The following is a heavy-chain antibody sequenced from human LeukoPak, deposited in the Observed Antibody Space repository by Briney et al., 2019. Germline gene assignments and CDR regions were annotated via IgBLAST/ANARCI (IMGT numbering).Heavy chain of an antibody. V-gene: IGHV1-2*06. Sequence: GASVKVSCKASGYTFTGYYMHWVRQAPGQGLEWMGRINPNSGGTNCAQKFQGRVTMTRDTSISTAYMELSWLRSDDTAVYYCARDLVYYDSSGSDYWGQGTLVTVSS. CDR3: ARDLVYYDSSGSDY. D-gene: IGHD3-22*01. CDR2: INPNSGGT. J-gene: IGHJ4*02. CDR1: GYTFTGYY.